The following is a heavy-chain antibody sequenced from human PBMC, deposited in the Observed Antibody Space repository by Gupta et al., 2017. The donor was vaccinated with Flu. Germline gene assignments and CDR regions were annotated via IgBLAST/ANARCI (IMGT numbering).Heavy chain of an antibody. CDR2: IYYSGST. V-gene: IGHV4-39*01. J-gene: IGHJ5*02. CDR1: IRSGFYY. CDR3: ARQGKLEWFAP. Sequence: IRSGFYYWGWIRQPSWRGVEWIGNIYYSGSTYDSPSLKSRVTIVVDTVKNQFSMKMRYVTAADTAVYYVARQGKLEWFAPGGQGTMVTVYS.